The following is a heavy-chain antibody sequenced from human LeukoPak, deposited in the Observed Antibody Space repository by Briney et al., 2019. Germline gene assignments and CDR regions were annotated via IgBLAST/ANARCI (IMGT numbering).Heavy chain of an antibody. V-gene: IGHV1-2*02. D-gene: IGHD6-13*01. Sequence: ASVKVSCKASGYTFTGYYMHWVRQAPGQGLEWMGWINPNSGGTNYAQKFQGRVTMTRDTSISTAYMELSRLRSDDTAVYYCARERDSSTLKNWFDPWGQGTLVTVSS. CDR2: INPNSGGT. J-gene: IGHJ5*02. CDR3: ARERDSSTLKNWFDP. CDR1: GYTFTGYY.